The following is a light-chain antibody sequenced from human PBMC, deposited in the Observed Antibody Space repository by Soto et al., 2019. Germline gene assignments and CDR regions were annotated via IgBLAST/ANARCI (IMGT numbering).Light chain of an antibody. V-gene: IGKV3D-20*02. J-gene: IGKJ1*01. CDR1: QSVRNNY. Sequence: EIVLTQSPVTLSLSPGERGTLSCRASQSVRNNYLAWYQHKPGQAPRLLISGASNRATGIPDRFSGSGSGTDFTLTISRLEPEDFAVYYCHQRQSWPRTFGQGTKVDI. CDR2: GAS. CDR3: HQRQSWPRT.